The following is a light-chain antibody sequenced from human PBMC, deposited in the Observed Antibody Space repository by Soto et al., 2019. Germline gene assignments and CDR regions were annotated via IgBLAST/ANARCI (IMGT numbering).Light chain of an antibody. J-gene: IGKJ4*01. Sequence: EIVMTQSPATLPVSPGERATLSCRASRSVNSNLAWYQQKPGQAPRLLIYGASTRATGIPARFSASASGTEFTLTISSLQSEDFAVYYCQQYNNWPSLTFGGGTKVEIK. CDR1: RSVNSN. CDR3: QQYNNWPSLT. V-gene: IGKV3-15*01. CDR2: GAS.